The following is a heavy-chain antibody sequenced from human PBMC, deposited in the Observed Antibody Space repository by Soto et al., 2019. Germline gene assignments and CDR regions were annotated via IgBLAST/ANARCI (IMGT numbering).Heavy chain of an antibody. CDR2: ISYDGSNK. Sequence: QVQLVESGGGVVQPGRSLRLSCAASGFTFSSYGMHWVRQAPGKGLEWVAVISYDGSNKYYADSVKGRFTISRENSKNTLDLQMNGLGAKDRAVYYCAKDWGGHYGDYHYGMDVWGQGTTVTVSS. V-gene: IGHV3-30*18. CDR1: GFTFSSYG. D-gene: IGHD4-17*01. J-gene: IGHJ6*02. CDR3: AKDWGGHYGDYHYGMDV.